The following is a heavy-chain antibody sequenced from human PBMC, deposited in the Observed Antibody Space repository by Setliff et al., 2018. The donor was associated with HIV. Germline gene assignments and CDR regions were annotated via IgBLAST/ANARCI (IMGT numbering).Heavy chain of an antibody. CDR3: ARGTTLNVVPDAFDI. CDR1: GGSISGHY. J-gene: IGHJ3*02. CDR2: IHYSGSN. V-gene: IGHV4-59*03. Sequence: SETLSLTCTVSGGSISGHYWSWIRQTPGKGLEWIGSIHYSGSNVNNPSLKSRITMSLDASKNQFSLKLNSVTAADTALYYCARGTTLNVVPDAFDIWGQGTMVTVSS. D-gene: IGHD4-17*01.